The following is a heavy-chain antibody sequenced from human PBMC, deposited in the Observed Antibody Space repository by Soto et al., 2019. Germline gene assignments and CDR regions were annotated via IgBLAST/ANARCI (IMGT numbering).Heavy chain of an antibody. J-gene: IGHJ4*02. Sequence: QVQLVESGGGVVQPGRSLRLSCAASGFTFSSYGMHWVCQAPGKGLEWVAVIWYDGSNKYYADSVKGRFTISRDNSKNTRYLQMNSLRAEDTAVYYCARGGGVAAAGPYYFDYWGQGTLVTVSS. D-gene: IGHD6-13*01. CDR2: IWYDGSNK. V-gene: IGHV3-33*01. CDR3: ARGGGVAAAGPYYFDY. CDR1: GFTFSSYG.